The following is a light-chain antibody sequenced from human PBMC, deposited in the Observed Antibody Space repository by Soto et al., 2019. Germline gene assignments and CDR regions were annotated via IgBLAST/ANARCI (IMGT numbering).Light chain of an antibody. Sequence: EIVLTQSPGTLSLSPGERATLSSRASQSVSSSYLAWYQQTPGKAPRLLIYGASSTATGIPDRLSGSGSGADFTITISSLEPEDFAVFYCQQYGTSITFGQGTRLEI. V-gene: IGKV3-20*01. CDR1: QSVSSSY. J-gene: IGKJ5*01. CDR3: QQYGTSIT. CDR2: GAS.